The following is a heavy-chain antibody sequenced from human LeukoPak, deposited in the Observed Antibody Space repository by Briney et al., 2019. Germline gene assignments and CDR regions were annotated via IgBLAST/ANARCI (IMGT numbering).Heavy chain of an antibody. D-gene: IGHD3-22*01. Sequence: GGSLRLSCAASGFTFSSYGMHWVRQAPGKGLEWVAFIRYDGSNKYYADFVKGRFTISRDNSKNTLYLQMNSLRAEDTAVYYCAKDPTDFDSSGQTYFDYWGQGSLVTVSS. CDR2: IRYDGSNK. V-gene: IGHV3-30*02. J-gene: IGHJ4*02. CDR1: GFTFSSYG. CDR3: AKDPTDFDSSGQTYFDY.